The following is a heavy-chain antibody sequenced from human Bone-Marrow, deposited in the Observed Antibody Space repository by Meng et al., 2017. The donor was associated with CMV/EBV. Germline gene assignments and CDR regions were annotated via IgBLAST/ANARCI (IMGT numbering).Heavy chain of an antibody. CDR2: INSDGSST. J-gene: IGHJ4*02. D-gene: IGHD3-3*01. CDR3: ARVPQPSYDFWSGYYEYFDY. V-gene: IGHV3-74*01. CDR1: GFTFSSYW. Sequence: GVLKISCAASGFTFSSYWMHWVRQAPGKGLVWVSRINSDGSSTSYADSVKGRFTISRDNAKNTLYLQMNSLRAEDTAVYYCARVPQPSYDFWSGYYEYFDYWGQGTLVTVSS.